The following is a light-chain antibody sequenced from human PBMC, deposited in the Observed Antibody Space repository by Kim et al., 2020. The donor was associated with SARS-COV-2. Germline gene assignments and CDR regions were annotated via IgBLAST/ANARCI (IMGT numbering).Light chain of an antibody. J-gene: IGLJ1*01. CDR1: SIDIGAYNW. V-gene: IGLV2-14*03. Sequence: QSIPISCIGTSIDIGAYNWVAWYQQHPGKVPKLIIYDVSNRPSGVSNRFSGSQSGNTASLTISGLQAEDEADYYCSSYTTNNIFYVFGTGTKVTVL. CDR3: SSYTTNNIFYV. CDR2: DVS.